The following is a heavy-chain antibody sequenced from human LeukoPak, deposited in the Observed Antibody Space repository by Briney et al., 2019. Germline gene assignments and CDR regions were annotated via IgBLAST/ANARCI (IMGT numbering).Heavy chain of an antibody. CDR1: GFTFSSYW. CDR3: ARAAGHCSSTSCPNYYYYGMDV. D-gene: IGHD2-2*01. CDR2: INSDGSST. Sequence: PGGSLRLSCAASGFTFSSYWMHWVCQAPGKGLVWVSRINSDGSSTSYADSVKGRFTISRDNAKNTLYLQMNSLRAEDTAVYYCARAAGHCSSTSCPNYYYYGMDVWGQGTTVTVSS. V-gene: IGHV3-74*01. J-gene: IGHJ6*02.